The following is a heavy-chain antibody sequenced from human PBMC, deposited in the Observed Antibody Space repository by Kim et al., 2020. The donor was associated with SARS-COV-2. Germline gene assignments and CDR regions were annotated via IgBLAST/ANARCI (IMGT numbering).Heavy chain of an antibody. V-gene: IGHV3-66*01. CDR3: ARDAVMGD. D-gene: IGHD3-16*01. Sequence: GGSTDYADSVKGRFTITRENSKNTLYLQMNSLRAEDTAVYYCARDAVMGDWGQGTLVTVSS. CDR2: GGST. J-gene: IGHJ4*02.